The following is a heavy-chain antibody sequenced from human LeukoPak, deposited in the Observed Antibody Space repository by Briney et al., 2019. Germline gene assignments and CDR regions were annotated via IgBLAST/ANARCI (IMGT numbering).Heavy chain of an antibody. J-gene: IGHJ5*02. V-gene: IGHV4-4*07. CDR1: GGSISSYY. CDR3: ARAKIAAAALNWFDP. D-gene: IGHD6-13*01. Sequence: SETLSLTCTVSGGSISSYYWSWIRQPAGKGLERIGRIYTSGSTNYNPSLKSRVTMSVDTSKNQFSLKLSSVTAADTAVYYCARAKIAAAALNWFDPWGQGTLVTVSS. CDR2: IYTSGST.